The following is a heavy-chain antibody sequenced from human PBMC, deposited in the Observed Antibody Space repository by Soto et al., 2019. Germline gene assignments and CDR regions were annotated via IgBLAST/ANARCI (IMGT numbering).Heavy chain of an antibody. D-gene: IGHD2-2*01. J-gene: IGHJ6*03. CDR3: ARVRTSLDLYYYYMDV. CDR2: IYDYGST. Sequence: PSETLSLTWTVCGGCITSYSSSWIRQPPGKAMEWIGYIYDYGSTYYNPSLESRVAFSVDTSKNQFSLKVSSVTAADTAMYYCARVRTSLDLYYYYMDVWGKGTTVTVSS. V-gene: IGHV4-59*08. CDR1: GGCITSYS.